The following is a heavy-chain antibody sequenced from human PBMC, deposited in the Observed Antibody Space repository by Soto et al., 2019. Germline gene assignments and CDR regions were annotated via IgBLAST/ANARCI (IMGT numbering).Heavy chain of an antibody. J-gene: IGHJ2*01. CDR3: ATDRRVQYFDL. Sequence: SVKVPCKASRGTFNSHTISWVRQAPGQGLEWMGRIIPILGIANYAQKFQGRVTITADKSTSTAYMELSSLRSEDTAVYYCATDRRVQYFDLWGRGTLVTVSS. CDR1: RGTFNSHT. V-gene: IGHV1-69*02. CDR2: IIPILGIA. D-gene: IGHD3-10*01.